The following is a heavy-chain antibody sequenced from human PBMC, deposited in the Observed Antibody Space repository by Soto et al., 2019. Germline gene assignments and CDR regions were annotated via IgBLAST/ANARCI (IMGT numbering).Heavy chain of an antibody. Sequence: GASVKVSCTASGYTFTSYAMHWVRKAPGQRLEWMGWINAGNGNTKYSQKFQGRVTITRDTSASTAYMELSSLRSEDTAVYYCARTGIAVAAFDYWGQGTLVTVSS. CDR2: INAGNGNT. D-gene: IGHD6-19*01. V-gene: IGHV1-3*01. CDR1: GYTFTSYA. J-gene: IGHJ4*02. CDR3: ARTGIAVAAFDY.